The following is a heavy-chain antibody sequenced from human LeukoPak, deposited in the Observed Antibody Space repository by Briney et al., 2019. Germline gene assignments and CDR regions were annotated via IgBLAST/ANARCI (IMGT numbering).Heavy chain of an antibody. CDR3: ARCTASCYANAFDV. D-gene: IGHD2-2*01. Sequence: GGSLRLTCAASGFSFNNNAMSWVRQAPGKGLEWVSAINGGGDATEYADSVKGRFTISRDNSKKTLYLQMNSLRPEDTAVYYCARCTASCYANAFDVWGQGTLLTVSS. J-gene: IGHJ3*01. V-gene: IGHV3-23*01. CDR2: INGGGDAT. CDR1: GFSFNNNA.